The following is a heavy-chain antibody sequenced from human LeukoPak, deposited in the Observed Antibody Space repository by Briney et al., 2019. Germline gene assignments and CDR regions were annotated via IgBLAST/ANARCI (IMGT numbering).Heavy chain of an antibody. V-gene: IGHV3-7*01. CDR1: GFSFSSFW. D-gene: IGHD2-15*01. J-gene: IGHJ4*02. CDR2: INQDGSEK. CDR3: AREQCSGNSCYYY. Sequence: GGSLRLSCAASGFSFSSFWMSWVRQAPGKALEWVANINQDGSEKNYVDSVKGRFTISRDGAKNLLYLQMNSLRAEDAAVYYCAREQCSGNSCYYYWGQGTLVTVSS.